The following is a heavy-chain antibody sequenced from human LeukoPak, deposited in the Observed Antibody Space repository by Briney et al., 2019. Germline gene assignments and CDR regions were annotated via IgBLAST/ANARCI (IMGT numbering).Heavy chain of an antibody. Sequence: GGSLRLSCAASGFTFSSYAMSWVRQAPGKGLEWVSVIYSVGITYYADSVNGLFTISRDNSKNTLYLQMKSLRAEDTAVYYCARTDETAPAEDFQHWGQGTLVTVSS. D-gene: IGHD2-21*02. CDR3: ARTDETAPAEDFQH. CDR2: IYSVGIT. CDR1: GFTFSSYA. J-gene: IGHJ1*01. V-gene: IGHV3-53*01.